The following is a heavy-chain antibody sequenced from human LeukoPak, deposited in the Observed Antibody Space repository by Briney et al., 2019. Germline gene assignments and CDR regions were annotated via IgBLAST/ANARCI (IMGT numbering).Heavy chain of an antibody. J-gene: IGHJ6*04. V-gene: IGHV4-59*08. CDR2: IYYSGST. CDR3: ARSIPGAGIVSVYYYYAMDV. CDR1: GGSISSYY. Sequence: SETLSLTCTVSGGSISSYYWSWIRQPPGKGLEWIGYIYYSGSTNYNPSLKSRVTISVHTSKKHFSLRLTSVTAADTAVYYCARSIPGAGIVSVYYYYAMDVWGKGTTVTVSS. D-gene: IGHD6-19*01.